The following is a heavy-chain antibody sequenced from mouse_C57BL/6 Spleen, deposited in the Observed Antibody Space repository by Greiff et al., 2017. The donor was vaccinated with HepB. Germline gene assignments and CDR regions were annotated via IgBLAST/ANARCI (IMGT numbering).Heavy chain of an antibody. CDR2: INPNNGGT. Sequence: EVQLQQSGPELVKPGASVKIPCKASGYTFTDYNMDWVKQSHGKSLEWIGDINPNNGGTIYNQKFKGKATLTVDKSSSTAYLALRSLTSEDTAVYYCARSRYYYGTYAMDYWGQGTSVTVSS. CDR3: ARSRYYYGTYAMDY. CDR1: GYTFTDYN. D-gene: IGHD1-1*01. V-gene: IGHV1-18*01. J-gene: IGHJ4*01.